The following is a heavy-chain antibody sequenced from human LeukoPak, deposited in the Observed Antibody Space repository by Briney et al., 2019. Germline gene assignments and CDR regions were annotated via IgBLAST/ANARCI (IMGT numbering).Heavy chain of an antibody. Sequence: GGSLRLSCAASGFTFSSYGMHWVRQAPGKGLEWVAFIRYDGSNKYYADSVKGRFTISRDNSKNSLYLQMNSLRTEDTASYYCAKARYCSGGKCYLLDSWSQGTLVTVSS. CDR2: IRYDGSNK. D-gene: IGHD2-15*01. CDR1: GFTFSSYG. CDR3: AKARYCSGGKCYLLDS. J-gene: IGHJ5*01. V-gene: IGHV3-30*02.